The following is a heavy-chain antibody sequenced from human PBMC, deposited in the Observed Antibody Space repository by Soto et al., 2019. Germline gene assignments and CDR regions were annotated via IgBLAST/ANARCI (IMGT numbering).Heavy chain of an antibody. V-gene: IGHV2-26*01. Sequence: GSGATLVNPAETLTLNCTVSGFSLSNARMGVSWIRQPPGKALEWLAHIFSNDEKSYSTSLKSRLTISKDTSKSQVVLTMTNMDPVDTATYYCARIPLGNYDYWYFDLWGRGTLVTVSS. J-gene: IGHJ2*01. D-gene: IGHD1-7*01. CDR2: IFSNDEK. CDR3: ARIPLGNYDYWYFDL. CDR1: GFSLSNARMG.